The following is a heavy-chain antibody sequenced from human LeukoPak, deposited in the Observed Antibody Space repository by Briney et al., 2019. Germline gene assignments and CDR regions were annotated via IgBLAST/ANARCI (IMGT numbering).Heavy chain of an antibody. CDR1: GFTFSSYG. D-gene: IGHD3-22*01. J-gene: IGHJ3*02. V-gene: IGHV3-33*01. CDR2: IWYDGSNK. CDR3: ACFPRYYYDSSGSPGAFDI. Sequence: GGSLRLSCAASGFTFSSYGMHWVRQAPGKGLEWVAVIWYDGSNKYYADSVKGRFTISRDNSKNTLYLQMNSLRAEDTAVYYCACFPRYYYDSSGSPGAFDIWGQGTMVTVSS.